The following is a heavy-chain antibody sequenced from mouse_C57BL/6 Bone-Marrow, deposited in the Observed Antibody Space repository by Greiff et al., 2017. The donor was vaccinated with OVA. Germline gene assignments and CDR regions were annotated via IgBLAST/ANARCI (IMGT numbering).Heavy chain of an antibody. CDR2: IDPSDSYT. CDR3: AREGWLLAY. D-gene: IGHD2-3*01. J-gene: IGHJ3*01. CDR1: GYTFTSYW. V-gene: IGHV1-50*01. Sequence: VQLQQPGAELVKPGASVKLSCKASGYTFTSYWMQWVKQRPGQGLEWIGEIDPSDSYTNYNQKFKGKATLTVDTSSSTAYMQLSSLTSEDSAVYYCAREGWLLAYWGQGTLVTVSA.